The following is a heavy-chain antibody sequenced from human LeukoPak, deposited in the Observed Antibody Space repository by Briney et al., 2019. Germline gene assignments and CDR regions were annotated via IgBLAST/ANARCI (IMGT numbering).Heavy chain of an antibody. D-gene: IGHD3-3*01. CDR2: IYYSGST. V-gene: IGHV4-30-4*01. CDR1: GGSISSGDYY. Sequence: SETLSLTCTVSGGSISSGDYYWSWIRQPPGKGLEWSGYIYYSGSTYYNPSLKSRVTISVDTSKNQFSLKLSSVTAADTAVYYCAREVDTIFGVVNWGQGTLVTVSS. CDR3: AREVDTIFGVVN. J-gene: IGHJ4*02.